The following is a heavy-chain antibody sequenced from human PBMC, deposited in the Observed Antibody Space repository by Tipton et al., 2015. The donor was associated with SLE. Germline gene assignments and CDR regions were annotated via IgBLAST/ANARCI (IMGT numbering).Heavy chain of an antibody. D-gene: IGHD3-3*01. CDR2: ISYDGSNK. CDR1: GFTFSSYG. CDR3: ARVSSDFSHGMDV. Sequence: SLRLSCAASGFTFSSYGMHWVRQAPGKGLEWVAVISYDGSNKYYADSVKGRFTISRDNSKNTLYLQMNSLRAEDTAVYYCARVSSDFSHGMDVWGQGTMVTVS. V-gene: IGHV3-30*19. J-gene: IGHJ6*02.